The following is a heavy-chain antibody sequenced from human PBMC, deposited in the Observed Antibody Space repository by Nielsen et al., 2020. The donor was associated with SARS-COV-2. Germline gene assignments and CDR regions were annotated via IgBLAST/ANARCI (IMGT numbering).Heavy chain of an antibody. CDR3: ARDSITGTSDY. CDR2: IKQDGSEK. J-gene: IGHJ4*02. V-gene: IGHV3-7*03. D-gene: IGHD1/OR15-1a*01. Sequence: GGSLRLSCAASGFTFSSYWMSWVRQAPGKGLEWVANIKQDGSEKYYVDSVKGRFTISRDNAKNSLYLQMNSLRAEDTVVYYCARDSITGTSDYWGQGTLVTVSS. CDR1: GFTFSSYW.